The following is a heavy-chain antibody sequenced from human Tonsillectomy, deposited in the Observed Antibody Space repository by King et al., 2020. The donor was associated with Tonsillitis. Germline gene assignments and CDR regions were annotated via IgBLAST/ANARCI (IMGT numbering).Heavy chain of an antibody. CDR2: INTNTGNP. V-gene: IGHV7-4-1*02. D-gene: IGHD3-16*01. CDR3: VRENYGGTYYFDY. CDR1: AYTFTAFA. J-gene: IGHJ4*02. Sequence: VQLVQSGSELKKPGASVTISCEASAYTFTAFAMNWVRQAPRQGLEWMGWINTNTGNPTYAQGFTRRFVFSLDTSVTTAYLQITGLKSEDTAVYYCVRENYGGTYYFDYWGQGTLVTVSS.